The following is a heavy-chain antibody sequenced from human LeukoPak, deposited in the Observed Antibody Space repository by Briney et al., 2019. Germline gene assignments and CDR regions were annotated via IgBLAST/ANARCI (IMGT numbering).Heavy chain of an antibody. CDR3: ARGKLSFDY. CDR2: IKQDGSEI. D-gene: IGHD4-23*01. J-gene: IGHJ4*02. Sequence: GGSLRLSCAASGFTFSSYWMSWVRQAPGKGLEWVANIKQDGSEIDYVDPVKGRFTISRDNAKNSLDLQMNSLRVEDTAVYYCARGKLSFDYWGQGTLVTVSS. CDR1: GFTFSSYW. V-gene: IGHV3-7*01.